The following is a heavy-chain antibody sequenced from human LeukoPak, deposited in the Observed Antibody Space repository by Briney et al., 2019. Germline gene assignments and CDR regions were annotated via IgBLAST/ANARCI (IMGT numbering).Heavy chain of an antibody. V-gene: IGHV3-7*02. J-gene: IGHJ6*02. CDR3: ARGQQLVRERPYYYGMDV. D-gene: IGHD6-13*01. CDR1: GFIFSNYW. CDR2: IKEDGSER. Sequence: GGSLRLSCAASGFIFSNYWMTWARQAPGKGLEWVANIKEDGSERYYVDSLKGRFTISRDNAKNSLYLQMNSLRAEDTAVYYCARGQQLVRERPYYYGMDVWGQGTTVTVSS.